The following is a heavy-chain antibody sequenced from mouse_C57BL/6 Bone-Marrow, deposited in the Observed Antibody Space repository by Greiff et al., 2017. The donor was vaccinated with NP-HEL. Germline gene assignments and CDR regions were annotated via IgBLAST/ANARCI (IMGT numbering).Heavy chain of an antibody. CDR3: ARGYYGSSPWFAY. V-gene: IGHV5-16*01. CDR1: GFTFSDYY. Sequence: EVKVVESEGGLVQPGSSMKLSCTASGFTFSDYYMAWVRQVPEKGLEWVANINYDGSSTYYLDSLKSRFIISRDNAKNILYLQMSSLKSEDTATYYCARGYYGSSPWFAYWGQGTLVTVSA. J-gene: IGHJ3*01. D-gene: IGHD1-1*01. CDR2: INYDGSST.